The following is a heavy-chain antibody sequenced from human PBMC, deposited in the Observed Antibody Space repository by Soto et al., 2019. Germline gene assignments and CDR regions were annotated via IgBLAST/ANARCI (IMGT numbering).Heavy chain of an antibody. Sequence: QVQLVQSGAEVKKPGASVKVSCKASGYTFTSYGISWVRQAPGQGLEWMGWISDYNGNTNYAQKLQGRVTMTTDTSTSTAYMELRSLRSDDTAVYYCAGGLVDTAMADYYYYGMDVWGQVTTVTVSS. CDR2: ISDYNGNT. CDR3: AGGLVDTAMADYYYYGMDV. J-gene: IGHJ6*02. CDR1: GYTFTSYG. V-gene: IGHV1-18*01. D-gene: IGHD5-18*01.